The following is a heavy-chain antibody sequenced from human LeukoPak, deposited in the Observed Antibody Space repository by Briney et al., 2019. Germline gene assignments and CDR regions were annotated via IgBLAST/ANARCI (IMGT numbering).Heavy chain of an antibody. CDR3: ARDRRAVAGLAVDY. D-gene: IGHD6-19*01. V-gene: IGHV4-4*07. CDR1: GGSISSYY. J-gene: IGHJ4*02. Sequence: PSETLSLTCTFSGGSISSYYWSWIRQPAGKGLEWIGRIHTSGSTNYNPSLKSRVTMSVDTSKNQFSLKLSSVTAADTAVYYCARDRRAVAGLAVDYWGQGTLVTVSS. CDR2: IHTSGST.